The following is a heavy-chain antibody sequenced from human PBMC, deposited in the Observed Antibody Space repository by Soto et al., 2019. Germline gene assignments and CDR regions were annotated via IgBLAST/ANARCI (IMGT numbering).Heavy chain of an antibody. J-gene: IGHJ6*02. Sequence: GGSLRLSCAASGFTFSSYAMRWVRQSPGNGLEWVSVISGSGGTTYSADSVKGRFTISRDNYKNQLYLQMNRLRAEDTAVYYCAKDLGSSSYNYYYYYGMDVWGQGTTVTVSS. V-gene: IGHV3-23*01. CDR2: ISGSGGTT. CDR3: AKDLGSSSYNYYYYYGMDV. D-gene: IGHD6-13*01. CDR1: GFTFSSYA.